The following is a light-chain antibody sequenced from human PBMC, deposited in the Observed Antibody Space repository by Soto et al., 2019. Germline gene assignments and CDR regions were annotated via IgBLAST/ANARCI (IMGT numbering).Light chain of an antibody. CDR2: GAS. V-gene: IGKV3-20*01. CDR3: QQYGSSPPEIT. J-gene: IGKJ5*01. CDR1: QSVSSSY. Sequence: EMVLAQSPGTLSLSPGERATLSCRASQSVSSSYLAWYQQKPGQAPRLLIYGASSRATGIPDRFSGSGSGTDFTLTISRLEPEDFAVYYCQQYGSSPPEITFGQGTRLEVK.